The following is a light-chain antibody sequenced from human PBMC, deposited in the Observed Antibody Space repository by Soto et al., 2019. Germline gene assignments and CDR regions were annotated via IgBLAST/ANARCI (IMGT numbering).Light chain of an antibody. CDR3: PQSYSSRT. J-gene: IGKJ1*01. CDR1: QSISSY. Sequence: DIQMTHSPSSLSASVGDRVTITCRASQSISSYLNWYQQKPGKAPKLLIYAASSLQSGVPSRFSGSGSGTDFTLTISSLQPEDFATYYCPQSYSSRTFGQGTTVDIK. V-gene: IGKV1-39*01. CDR2: AAS.